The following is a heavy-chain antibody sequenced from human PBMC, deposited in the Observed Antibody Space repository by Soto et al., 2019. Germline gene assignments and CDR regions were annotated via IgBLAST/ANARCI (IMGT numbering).Heavy chain of an antibody. CDR3: ASSRYYYDSSGYYFYFDY. CDR1: GGTFSSYA. CDR2: IIPIFGTA. Sequence: VQLVQSGAEVKKPGSSVKVSCKASGGTFSSYAISWVRQAPGQGLEWMGGIIPIFGTANYAQKFQGRVTITADESTSTAYMELSSLRSEDTAVYYCASSRYYYDSSGYYFYFDYWGQGTLVTVSS. V-gene: IGHV1-69*01. D-gene: IGHD3-22*01. J-gene: IGHJ4*02.